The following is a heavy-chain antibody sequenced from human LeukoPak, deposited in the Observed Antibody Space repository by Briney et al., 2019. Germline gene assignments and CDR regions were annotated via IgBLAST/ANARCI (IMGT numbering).Heavy chain of an antibody. Sequence: RASVKVSCKASGYTFTSYYMHWVRQAPGQGLEWMGIINPSGGSTSYTQKFQGRVTMTRDTSTSTVYMELSSLRSEDTAVYYCARAPLSMATIPDWGQGTLVTVSS. CDR1: GYTFTSYY. V-gene: IGHV1-46*01. D-gene: IGHD5-24*01. CDR3: ARAPLSMATIPD. J-gene: IGHJ4*02. CDR2: INPSGGST.